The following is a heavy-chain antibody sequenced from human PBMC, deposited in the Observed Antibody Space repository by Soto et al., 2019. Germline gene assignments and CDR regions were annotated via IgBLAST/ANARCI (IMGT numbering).Heavy chain of an antibody. Sequence: QVQLVESGGGVVQPGRSLRLSCAASGFTFSSYGMHWVRQAPGKGLEWVAVIWYDGSNKYYADSVKGRFTISRDNSKNTLYLQMNSLRAEDTAVYYCARAPSGDYVMDYWGQGTLVTVSS. CDR3: ARAPSGDYVMDY. J-gene: IGHJ4*02. D-gene: IGHD4-17*01. V-gene: IGHV3-33*01. CDR2: IWYDGSNK. CDR1: GFTFSSYG.